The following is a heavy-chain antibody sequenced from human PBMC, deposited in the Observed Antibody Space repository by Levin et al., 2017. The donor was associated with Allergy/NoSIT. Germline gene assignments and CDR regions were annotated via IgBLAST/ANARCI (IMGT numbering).Heavy chain of an antibody. CDR1: GFTFSSYG. D-gene: IGHD2-15*01. Sequence: LSLTCAASGFTFSSYGMHWVRQAPGKGLEWVAVISYDGSNKYYADSVKGRFTISRDNSKNTLYLQMNSLRAEDTAVYYCAKASGCSGGSCYYYYYYMDVWGKGTTVTVSS. CDR2: ISYDGSNK. J-gene: IGHJ6*03. CDR3: AKASGCSGGSCYYYYYYMDV. V-gene: IGHV3-30*18.